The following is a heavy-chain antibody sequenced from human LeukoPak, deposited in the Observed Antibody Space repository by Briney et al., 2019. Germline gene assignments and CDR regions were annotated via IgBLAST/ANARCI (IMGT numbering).Heavy chain of an antibody. CDR3: VKGATMTN. J-gene: IGHJ4*02. V-gene: IGHV3-11*01. CDR1: RFTFSHYY. Sequence: GGSLRLSCTASRFTFSHYYMSWVRQPPGKGLEWVAYMSGNGDPIFYADSVNGRFTISRDNANNLLSLQMNSLRADDTAIYYCVKGATMTNWGQGTLVTVSS. D-gene: IGHD3-22*01. CDR2: MSGNGDPI.